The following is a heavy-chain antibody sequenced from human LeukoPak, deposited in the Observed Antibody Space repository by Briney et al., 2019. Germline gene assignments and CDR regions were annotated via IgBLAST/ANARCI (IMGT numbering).Heavy chain of an antibody. Sequence: ASVKVSCKASGYTFTSYDINWVRQATGQGLEWMGWMNPNSGNTGYAQKFQGRVTMTEDTSTDTAYMELSSLRSEDTAVYYCATDRPPGSGSDWGQGTLVTVSS. D-gene: IGHD3-10*01. J-gene: IGHJ4*02. V-gene: IGHV1-8*01. CDR2: MNPNSGNT. CDR1: GYTFTSYD. CDR3: ATDRPPGSGSD.